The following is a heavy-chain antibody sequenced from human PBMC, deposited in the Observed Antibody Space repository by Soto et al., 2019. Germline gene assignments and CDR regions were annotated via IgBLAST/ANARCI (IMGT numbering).Heavy chain of an antibody. Sequence: SETLSLTCTVSGGSISSYYWSWVRQPPGKGLEWIGYIYYSGSTNYNPSLKSRVTISVDTSKNQFSLKLSSVTAADTAVYYCARADPHFWSGYYLDYWGQGTLVTVSS. D-gene: IGHD3-3*02. CDR1: GGSISSYY. V-gene: IGHV4-59*08. CDR3: ARADPHFWSGYYLDY. J-gene: IGHJ4*02. CDR2: IYYSGST.